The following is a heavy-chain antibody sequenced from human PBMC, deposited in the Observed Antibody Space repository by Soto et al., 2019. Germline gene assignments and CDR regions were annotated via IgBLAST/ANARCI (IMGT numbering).Heavy chain of an antibody. J-gene: IGHJ6*02. V-gene: IGHV4-59*01. D-gene: IGHD2-15*01. CDR1: GGSISSYY. CDR3: ARYGGNRVLDV. Sequence: QVQLQESGPGLVKPSETLSLTCTVSGGSISSYYWSWIRQSPGKGLEWIGNIYYSGSTNYNPSVKSRVTISEDTSKNQFSLKLSSVTAADTAVYYCARYGGNRVLDVWGQGTTVTVSS. CDR2: IYYSGST.